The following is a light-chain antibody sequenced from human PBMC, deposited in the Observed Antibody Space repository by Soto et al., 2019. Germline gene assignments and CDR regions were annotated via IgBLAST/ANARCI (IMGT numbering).Light chain of an antibody. CDR2: EVT. Sequence: QSVLTQPASVSGSPGQSITISCTGTSSDVGAYNYVSWYQHHPGKVPKLLIYEVTNRPSGVSDRFSGSKSGNTASLTISGLQAEDEADYYCSSKRDSSTLFVXGTGTNVTVL. CDR1: SSDVGAYNY. V-gene: IGLV2-14*01. CDR3: SSKRDSSTLFV. J-gene: IGLJ1*01.